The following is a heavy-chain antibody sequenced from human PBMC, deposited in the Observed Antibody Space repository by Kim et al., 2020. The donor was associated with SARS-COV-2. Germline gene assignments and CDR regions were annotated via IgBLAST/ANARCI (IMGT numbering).Heavy chain of an antibody. D-gene: IGHD5-12*01. Sequence: KIQGRVQITSDKSTSTAYMELSSLRSEDTAVYYCARVRGYSGYDASWYFDLWGRGTLVTVSS. J-gene: IGHJ2*01. CDR3: ARVRGYSGYDASWYFDL. V-gene: IGHV1-69*04.